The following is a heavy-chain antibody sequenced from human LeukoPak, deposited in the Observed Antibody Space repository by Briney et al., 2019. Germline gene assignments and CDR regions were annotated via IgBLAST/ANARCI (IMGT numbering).Heavy chain of an antibody. CDR1: GFTFSSYW. CDR3: ARARIAARVVNTYYFDY. V-gene: IGHV3-7*01. J-gene: IGHJ4*02. CDR2: IKQDGSEK. D-gene: IGHD6-6*01. Sequence: GGSLRLSCAASGFTFSSYWMSWVRQAPGKWMEWVANIKQDGSEKYYVDSVKGRFTISRDKAKNSLYLQRNSLRAEDTAVYYCARARIAARVVNTYYFDYWGQGTLVTVSS.